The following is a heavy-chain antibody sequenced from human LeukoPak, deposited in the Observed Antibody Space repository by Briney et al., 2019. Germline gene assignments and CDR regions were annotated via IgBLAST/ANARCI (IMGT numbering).Heavy chain of an antibody. CDR3: ARGPSRWSELNY. D-gene: IGHD6-13*01. CDR1: GFTFSSYS. Sequence: GGSLRLSCAASGFTFSSYSMNWVRQAPGKGLEWVSSISSSSSYIYYADSVKGRFTISRDNSKNTLYLQMNSLRAEDTAVYYCARGPSRWSELNYWGQGTLVTVSS. J-gene: IGHJ4*02. CDR2: ISSSSSYI. V-gene: IGHV3-21*04.